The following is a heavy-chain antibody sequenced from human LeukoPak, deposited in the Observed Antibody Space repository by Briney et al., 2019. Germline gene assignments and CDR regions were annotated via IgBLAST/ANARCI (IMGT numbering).Heavy chain of an antibody. V-gene: IGHV3-11*01. Sequence: GGSLRLSCAASGFTFSDYYMSWIRQAPGKGLEWVSYISSSGSTIYYADSVKGRFTISRDNAKNSLYLQMNSLRAEDTAVYYCARPTSPLELHFYYYMDVWGKGTTVTVSS. CDR1: GFTFSDYY. CDR2: ISSSGSTI. D-gene: IGHD1-7*01. CDR3: ARPTSPLELHFYYYMDV. J-gene: IGHJ6*03.